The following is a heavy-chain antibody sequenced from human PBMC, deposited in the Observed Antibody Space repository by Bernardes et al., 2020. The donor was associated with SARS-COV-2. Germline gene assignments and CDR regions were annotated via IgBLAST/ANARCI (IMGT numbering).Heavy chain of an antibody. CDR3: GKRAVTGSRWYFDL. D-gene: IGHD6-19*01. Sequence: GGSLRLSCEASGFILSDYWMHWVRQVPGKGLVWVSRISDDGTTTTYADSVKGRFTVSRDKAKNTLYLQMNNLRVEDTAVYYCGKRAVTGSRWYFDLWGRGTLVTVSS. CDR2: ISDDGTTT. V-gene: IGHV3-74*03. CDR1: GFILSDYW. J-gene: IGHJ2*01.